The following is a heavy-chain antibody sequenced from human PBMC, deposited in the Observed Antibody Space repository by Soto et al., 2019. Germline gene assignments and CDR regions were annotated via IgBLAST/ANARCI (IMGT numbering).Heavy chain of an antibody. Sequence: VGSLRLSCAASGFTFSSYGMHWVRQSPGKGLEWVAVIWYDGSNKYYADSVKGRFTISRDNSKNTLYLQMNSLRAEDTAVYYCAREAAAYNRVQAAFDYWGQGTLVTVSS. V-gene: IGHV3-33*01. D-gene: IGHD2-2*01. J-gene: IGHJ4*02. CDR1: GFTFSSYG. CDR2: IWYDGSNK. CDR3: AREAAAYNRVQAAFDY.